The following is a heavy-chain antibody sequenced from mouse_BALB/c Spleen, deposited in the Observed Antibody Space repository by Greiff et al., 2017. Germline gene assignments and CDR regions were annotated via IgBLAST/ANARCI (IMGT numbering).Heavy chain of an antibody. CDR3: ARGRSTMITAWFAY. V-gene: IGHV5-6*01. CDR1: GFTFSSYG. J-gene: IGHJ3*01. CDR2: ISSGGSYT. D-gene: IGHD2-4*01. Sequence: EVKLMESGGDLVKPGGSLKLSCAASGFTFSSYGMSWVRQTPDKRLEWVATISSGGSYTYYPDSVKGRFTISRDNAKNNLYLQMSSLKSEDTAMYYCARGRSTMITAWFAYWGQGTLVTVSA.